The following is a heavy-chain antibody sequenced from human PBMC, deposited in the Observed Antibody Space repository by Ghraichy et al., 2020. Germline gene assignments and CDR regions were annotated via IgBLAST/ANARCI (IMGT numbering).Heavy chain of an antibody. CDR2: ISWDGGST. D-gene: IGHD3-22*01. J-gene: IGHJ4*02. CDR3: AKEEKYYYDSSGYLDY. V-gene: IGHV3-43*01. CDR1: GFTFDDYT. Sequence: GGSLRLSCAASGFTFDDYTMHWVRQAPGKGLEWVSLISWDGGSTYYADSVKGRFTISRDNSKNSLYLQMNSLRTEDTALYYCAKEEKYYYDSSGYLDYWGQGTLVTVSS.